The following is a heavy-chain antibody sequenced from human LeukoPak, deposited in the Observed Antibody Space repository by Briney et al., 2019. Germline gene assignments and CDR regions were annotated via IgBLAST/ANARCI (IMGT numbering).Heavy chain of an antibody. CDR3: ARESRGELEDY. Sequence: GGSLRLSCAASGFTFNSYSMNWVRQAPGKGLEWVSYISSSSSTIYYADSVKGRFTISRDNAKNSLYLQMNSLRAEDTAVYYCARESRGELEDYWGQGTLVTVSS. D-gene: IGHD1-26*01. CDR1: GFTFNSYS. CDR2: ISSSSSTI. V-gene: IGHV3-48*01. J-gene: IGHJ4*02.